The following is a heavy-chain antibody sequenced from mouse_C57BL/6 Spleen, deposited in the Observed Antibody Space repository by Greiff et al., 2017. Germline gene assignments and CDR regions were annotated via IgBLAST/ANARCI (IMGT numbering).Heavy chain of an antibody. Sequence: EVKLVESGGGLVQPGGSLSLSCAASGFTFTDYSISWVRQPPGKALEWLAFIRNKANGYTTEYSASVKGRFTISRDNSQNILFLQMNALRAEDSATYFCARLGSYYAMDYWGQGTSVTVSS. CDR2: IRNKANGYTT. J-gene: IGHJ4*01. CDR1: GFTFTDYS. D-gene: IGHD3-3*01. CDR3: ARLGSYYAMDY. V-gene: IGHV7-3*01.